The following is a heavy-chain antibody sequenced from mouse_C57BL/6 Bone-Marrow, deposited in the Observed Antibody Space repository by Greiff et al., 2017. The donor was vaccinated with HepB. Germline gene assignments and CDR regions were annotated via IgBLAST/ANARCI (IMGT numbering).Heavy chain of an antibody. J-gene: IGHJ4*01. Sequence: EVQLVESGGGLVQPGGSLKLSCAASGFTFSDYGMAWVRQAPRKGPEWVAFISDLAYSIYYADTVTGRFTISRENAKNTLYLEMSSLRSEDTAMYYCARIRYQGMDYWGKGTSVTVSS. CDR1: GFTFSDYG. V-gene: IGHV5-15*01. D-gene: IGHD1-1*01. CDR3: ARIRYQGMDY. CDR2: ISDLAYSI.